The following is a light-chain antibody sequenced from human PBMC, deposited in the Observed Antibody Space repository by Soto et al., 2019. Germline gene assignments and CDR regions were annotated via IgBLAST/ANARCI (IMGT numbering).Light chain of an antibody. Sequence: EIVLTQSPGTLSLSPGERDTLSCRASQSVGSYYLAWYQQKPGQAPRLLIYAVSNRATGIPDRFSGSGSGTDFTLTISRLEPEDFAVYYCQQYRSSRTFGQGTKVEIK. CDR1: QSVGSYY. J-gene: IGKJ1*01. V-gene: IGKV3-20*01. CDR2: AVS. CDR3: QQYRSSRT.